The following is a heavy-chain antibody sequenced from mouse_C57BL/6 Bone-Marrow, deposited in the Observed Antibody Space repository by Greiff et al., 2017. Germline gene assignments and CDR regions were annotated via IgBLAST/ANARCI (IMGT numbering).Heavy chain of an antibody. J-gene: IGHJ3*01. CDR1: GYTFTDYA. V-gene: IGHV1-67*01. CDR2: ISTYYGAA. CDR3: ARSAYYRFAY. D-gene: IGHD2-12*01. Sequence: QVQLQQSGPELVRPGVSVKISCKGSGYTFTDYAMHWVKQSHAKSLEWIGVISTYYGAARSNQKFKDKATMTVDKSSSKANMDLARLTSEDSAVYYCARSAYYRFAYWGQGTLVTVSA.